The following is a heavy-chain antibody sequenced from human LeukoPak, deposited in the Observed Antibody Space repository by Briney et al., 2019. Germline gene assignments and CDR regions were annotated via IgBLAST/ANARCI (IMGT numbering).Heavy chain of an antibody. CDR3: ARGSRQNSGSKNYYYYGMDV. D-gene: IGHD3-10*01. CDR1: GYTFTSYD. J-gene: IGHJ6*02. Sequence: ASVEVSCKASGYTFTSYDINWVRQATGQGLEWMGWMNPNSGNTGYAQKFQGRVTMTRNTSISTAYMELSSLRSEDTAVYYCARGSRQNSGSKNYYYYGMDVWGQGTTVTVSS. CDR2: MNPNSGNT. V-gene: IGHV1-8*01.